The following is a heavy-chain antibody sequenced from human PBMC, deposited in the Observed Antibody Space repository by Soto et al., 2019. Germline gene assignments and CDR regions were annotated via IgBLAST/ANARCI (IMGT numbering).Heavy chain of an antibody. D-gene: IGHD3-10*01. CDR1: GGSISSGGYY. CDR2: IFYTGIT. V-gene: IGHV4-39*01. CDR3: ASMGYHYGSGSYPLDY. Sequence: PSETLSLTCTVSGGSISSGGYYWTWIRQHPGKGLEWIGCIFYTGITYYNPSLKGRLTISVDTSKNQFSLKLTYVTAADTAVYYCASMGYHYGSGSYPLDYWGQGTLVTVSS. J-gene: IGHJ4*02.